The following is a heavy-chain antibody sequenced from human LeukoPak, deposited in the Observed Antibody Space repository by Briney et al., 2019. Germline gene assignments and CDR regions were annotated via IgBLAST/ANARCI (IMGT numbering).Heavy chain of an antibody. Sequence: GGSLRLSCAASGFTFSSYSMNWVRQAPGKGLEWVSAISGDSRYIYYADSVRGRFTISRDNAENSLYLQMHSLRAEDTAVYYCARDQAHDSSFDYWGQGTLVTVSS. J-gene: IGHJ4*02. CDR1: GFTFSSYS. CDR2: ISGDSRYI. CDR3: ARDQAHDSSFDY. D-gene: IGHD3-22*01. V-gene: IGHV3-21*01.